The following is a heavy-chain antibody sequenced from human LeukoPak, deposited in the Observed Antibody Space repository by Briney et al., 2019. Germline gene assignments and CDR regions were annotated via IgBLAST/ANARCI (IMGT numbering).Heavy chain of an antibody. CDR3: AIAAAGHSTDY. Sequence: ASVKVSCKASGYTFTSYDINWVRQATGQGLEWMGWMNPNSGNTNYAQKFQGRVTMTRDTSISTAYMELSRLRSDDTAVYYCAIAAAGHSTDYWGQGTLVTVSS. CDR1: GYTFTSYD. V-gene: IGHV1-8*01. CDR2: MNPNSGNT. D-gene: IGHD6-13*01. J-gene: IGHJ4*02.